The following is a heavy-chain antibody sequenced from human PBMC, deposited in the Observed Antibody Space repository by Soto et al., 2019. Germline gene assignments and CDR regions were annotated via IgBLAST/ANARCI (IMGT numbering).Heavy chain of an antibody. Sequence: QVQLVQSGAEVKKPGSSVKVSCTASGDTFNFYTIRWVRQAPGQGLEWMGRIIPMLGMSNYAQNFQGRGTMIADKSTSTAYMELSSLRSEDTALYYCATNYGSGSAHFDNWGQGTLVTVSS. CDR2: IIPMLGMS. V-gene: IGHV1-69*02. CDR3: ATNYGSGSAHFDN. J-gene: IGHJ4*02. CDR1: GDTFNFYT. D-gene: IGHD3-10*01.